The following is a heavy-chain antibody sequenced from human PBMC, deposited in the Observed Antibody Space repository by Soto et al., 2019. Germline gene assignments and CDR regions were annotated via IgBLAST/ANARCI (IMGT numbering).Heavy chain of an antibody. CDR1: GFTFSSYS. V-gene: IGHV3-21*01. CDR3: ARDGVGDYYDFGSLVLDV. J-gene: IGHJ6*04. CDR2: ISSSSSYI. D-gene: IGHD3-3*01. Sequence: EVQLVASGGGLDKPGGSLRLSCAASGFTFSSYSMNSVRQAPGKGMEWVSSISSSSSYIYYADSVKGRFTISRDNAKNSLYLQMNSLRAEDTAVYYCARDGVGDYYDFGSLVLDVWGKGTTVTVSS.